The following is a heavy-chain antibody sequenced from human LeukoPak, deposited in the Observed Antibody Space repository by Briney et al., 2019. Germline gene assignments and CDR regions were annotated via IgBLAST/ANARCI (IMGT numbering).Heavy chain of an antibody. CDR1: GFTFSIYW. Sequence: GGALRVSCAASGFTFSIYWMNCVRQAPGEGLGWVANIKQDGSEKYYVDSMQGRFTISRDNAKNSLYLQMNSLRAEDTAVYYCARSIYCSGGSCSFDYWGQGTLVTVSS. D-gene: IGHD2-15*01. J-gene: IGHJ4*02. CDR2: IKQDGSEK. V-gene: IGHV3-7*01. CDR3: ARSIYCSGGSCSFDY.